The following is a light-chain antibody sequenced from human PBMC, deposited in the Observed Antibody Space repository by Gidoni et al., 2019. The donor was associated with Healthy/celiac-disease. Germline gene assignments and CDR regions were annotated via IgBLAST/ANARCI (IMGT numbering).Light chain of an antibody. CDR2: DAS. CDR3: QQRSNWPPGYT. V-gene: IGKV3-11*01. J-gene: IGKJ2*01. Sequence: EIVLTQSPATLSLSPGERATLSCRASQLVSSYLAWYQQKPGQSPRLLIYDASNRATGIPARFSGSGSGTDFTLTISSLEPEDFAVYYCQQRSNWPPGYTFXQXTKLEIK. CDR1: QLVSSY.